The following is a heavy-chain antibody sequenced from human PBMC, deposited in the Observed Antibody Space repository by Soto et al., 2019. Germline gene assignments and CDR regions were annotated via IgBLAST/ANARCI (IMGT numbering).Heavy chain of an antibody. CDR3: ARDLPSDYYDSSGYYLVTNFDY. CDR2: ISAYNGNT. Sequence: ASVNVSCKASGYTLTSYGISWVRQAPGQGLEGMGWISAYNGNTNYAQKLQGRVTMTTDTSTSTAYMELRSLRSDDTAVYYCARDLPSDYYDSSGYYLVTNFDYWGQGTLVTVSS. V-gene: IGHV1-18*01. J-gene: IGHJ4*02. CDR1: GYTLTSYG. D-gene: IGHD3-22*01.